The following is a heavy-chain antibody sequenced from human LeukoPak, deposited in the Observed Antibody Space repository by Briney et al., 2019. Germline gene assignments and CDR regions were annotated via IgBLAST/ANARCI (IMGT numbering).Heavy chain of an antibody. CDR2: ISSSIIYI. J-gene: IGHJ6*03. Sequence: GGSLTLSCAASGFTFSSYSMKWVRQAAGKGVGWVASISSSIIYIYYSDSVKGLFTISPDNAKNSLYLQMISLRAEDTAVYYCARDYQLLYEGYYYYYMDVWVKGTTVTVSS. D-gene: IGHD2-2*02. CDR1: GFTFSSYS. V-gene: IGHV3-21*01. CDR3: ARDYQLLYEGYYYYYMDV.